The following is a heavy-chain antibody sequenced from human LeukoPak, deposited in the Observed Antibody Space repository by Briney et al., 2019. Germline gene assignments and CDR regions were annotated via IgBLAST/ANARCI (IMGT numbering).Heavy chain of an antibody. Sequence: SVKVSCKASGGXFSSYAISWVRQAPGQGREWMGGIIPIFGTANYAQKFRGRVTITADESTSTAYMELSSLRSEDTAVYYCARESGIAAAGTTFDYWGQGTLVTVSS. CDR1: GGXFSSYA. CDR3: ARESGIAAAGTTFDY. V-gene: IGHV1-69*01. D-gene: IGHD6-13*01. CDR2: IIPIFGTA. J-gene: IGHJ4*02.